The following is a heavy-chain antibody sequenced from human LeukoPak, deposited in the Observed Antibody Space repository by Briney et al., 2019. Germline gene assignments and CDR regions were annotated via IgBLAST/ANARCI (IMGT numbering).Heavy chain of an antibody. D-gene: IGHD6-6*01. J-gene: IGHJ6*02. CDR2: ISYVGSNK. V-gene: IGHV3-30*18. CDR1: GFTFSSYG. Sequence: GRSLRLSCAASGFTFSSYGMHWVRQAPGRGREWEGVISYVGSNKYYADSVKGRVTITRDNSKNTLYLQMNSLRAEDTAVYYCAKDVAARHDYYYGMDVWGQGTTVTVSS. CDR3: AKDVAARHDYYYGMDV.